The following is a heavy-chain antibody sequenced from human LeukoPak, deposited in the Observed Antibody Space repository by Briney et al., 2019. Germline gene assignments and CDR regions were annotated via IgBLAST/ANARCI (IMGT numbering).Heavy chain of an antibody. J-gene: IGHJ4*02. V-gene: IGHV3-66*01. D-gene: IGHD6-19*01. CDR1: GFTVSSNY. Sequence: GGSLRLSCAASGFTVSSNYMSWVRQAPGKGLEWVSVIYSGGSTYYADSVKGRFTISRDNSKNTLYLQMNSLRAEDTAVYYCTTGRSVAGTFGYWGQGTLVTVSS. CDR3: TTGRSVAGTFGY. CDR2: IYSGGST.